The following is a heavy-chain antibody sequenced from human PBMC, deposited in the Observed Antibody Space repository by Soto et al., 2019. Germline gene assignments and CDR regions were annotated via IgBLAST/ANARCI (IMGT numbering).Heavy chain of an antibody. V-gene: IGHV1-2*04. CDR3: ARADGTYCSSTSCPGFGAFDI. CDR2: INPNSGGT. CDR1: GYTYTGYY. Sequence: GASVKVSCKASGYTYTGYYMHWVPQAPGQGLEWMGWINPNSGGTNYAQKFQGWVTMTRDTSISTAYMELSRLRSDDTAVYYCARADGTYCSSTSCPGFGAFDIWGQGTMVTVSS. J-gene: IGHJ3*02. D-gene: IGHD2-2*01.